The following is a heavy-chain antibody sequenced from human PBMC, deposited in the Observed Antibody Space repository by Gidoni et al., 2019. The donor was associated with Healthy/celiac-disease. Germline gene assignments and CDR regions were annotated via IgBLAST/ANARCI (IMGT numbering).Heavy chain of an antibody. CDR3: AAMATVTFDWYFDL. V-gene: IGHV4-4*07. Sequence: QVQLQESGPALVKPSATLSLPCTVSGGSTSSYYWRWIRQPAGKGLEWIGRNYTSGSTNYNPSLKSRVTMSVDTSKNQFSLMLSCVTAADTAVDYCAAMATVTFDWYFDLWGRGTLVTVSS. J-gene: IGHJ2*01. D-gene: IGHD4-17*01. CDR2: NYTSGST. CDR1: GGSTSSYY.